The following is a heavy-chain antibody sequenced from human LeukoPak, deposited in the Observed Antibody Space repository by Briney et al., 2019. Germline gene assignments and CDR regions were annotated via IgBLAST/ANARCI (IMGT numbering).Heavy chain of an antibody. CDR3: ARAGESSGYTYYFDY. D-gene: IGHD3-22*01. CDR1: GFTVSSNY. Sequence: GGSLRLSCAASGFTVSSNYMSWVRLAPGKGLEWVSVMYSGGSTYYVDSVKGRFTISRDNSKNTLYLQMNSLRAEDTAVYYCARAGESSGYTYYFDYWGQGTLVTVSS. CDR2: MYSGGST. J-gene: IGHJ4*02. V-gene: IGHV3-66*01.